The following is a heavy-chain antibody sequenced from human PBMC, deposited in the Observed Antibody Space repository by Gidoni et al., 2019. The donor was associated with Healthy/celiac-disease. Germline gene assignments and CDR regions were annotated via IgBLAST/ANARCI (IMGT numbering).Heavy chain of an antibody. CDR3: ARCPEAGYEYSSSSADY. Sequence: EVQLVQSGAEVKKPGESLRISCKGSGYSFTSYWISWVRQMPGKGLEWMGRIDPSDSYTNYSPSFQGHVTISADKSISTAYLQWSSLKASDTAMYYCARCPEAGYEYSSSSADYWGQGTLVTVSS. CDR2: IDPSDSYT. CDR1: GYSFTSYW. V-gene: IGHV5-10-1*03. J-gene: IGHJ4*02. D-gene: IGHD6-6*01.